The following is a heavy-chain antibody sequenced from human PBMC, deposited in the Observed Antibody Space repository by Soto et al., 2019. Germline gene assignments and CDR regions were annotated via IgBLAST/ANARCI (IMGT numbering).Heavy chain of an antibody. D-gene: IGHD5-12*01. CDR1: GFTFSSYA. CDR2: ISYDGSNK. V-gene: IGHV3-30-3*01. Sequence: QVQLVESGGGVVEPGRSLRLSCAASGFTFSSYAMHWVRQAPGKGLEWVAVISYDGSNKYYADSVKGRFTISRDKSKNTLYLQMNSLRAEDTAVYYCARDRSKRGLQFIDYWGQGTLVTVSS. CDR3: ARDRSKRGLQFIDY. J-gene: IGHJ4*02.